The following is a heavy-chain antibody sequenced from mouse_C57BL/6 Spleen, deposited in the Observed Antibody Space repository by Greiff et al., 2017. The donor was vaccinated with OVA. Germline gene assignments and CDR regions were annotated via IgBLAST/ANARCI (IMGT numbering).Heavy chain of an antibody. D-gene: IGHD2-4*01. CDR1: GYTFTDYE. CDR3: TYDYATWFAY. CDR2: IDPETGGT. V-gene: IGHV1-15*01. J-gene: IGHJ3*01. Sequence: QVQLKESGAELVRPGASVTLSCKASGYTFTDYEMHWVKQTPVHGLEWIGAIDPETGGTAYNQKFKGKAILTADKSSSTAYMELRSLTSEDSAVYYCTYDYATWFAYWGQGTLVTVSA.